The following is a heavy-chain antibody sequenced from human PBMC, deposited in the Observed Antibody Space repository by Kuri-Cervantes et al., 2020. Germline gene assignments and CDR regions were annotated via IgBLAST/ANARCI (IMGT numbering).Heavy chain of an antibody. Sequence: SVKVSCKASGYTFTSYDINWVRQAPGQGLEWMGGIISIFGTANYAQKFQGRVTITADESTSTAYMELSSLRSEDTAVYYCARDYGGSYGGWGQGTLVTVSS. V-gene: IGHV1-69*13. CDR3: ARDYGGSYGG. J-gene: IGHJ4*02. CDR1: GYTFTSYD. CDR2: IISIFGTA. D-gene: IGHD1-26*01.